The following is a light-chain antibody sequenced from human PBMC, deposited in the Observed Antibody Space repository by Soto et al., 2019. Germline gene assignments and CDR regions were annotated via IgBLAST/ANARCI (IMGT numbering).Light chain of an antibody. Sequence: DIRMTQSPSTLSASVGDRVTITCRASQSISGWLAWYQQKPGKAPKLLIYKTSRLEVGVPSRFSGSGSGTEFTLTIHSLQPDDFATYYCQQYNPYFPTFGQGTKVEIK. V-gene: IGKV1-5*03. CDR1: QSISGW. CDR3: QQYNPYFPT. CDR2: KTS. J-gene: IGKJ1*01.